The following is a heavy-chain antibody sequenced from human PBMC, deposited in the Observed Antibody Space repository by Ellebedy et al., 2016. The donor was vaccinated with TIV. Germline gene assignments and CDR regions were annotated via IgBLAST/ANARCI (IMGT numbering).Heavy chain of an antibody. Sequence: ASVKVSXXASGYTFTNYTISWVRQAPGQGLEWMGWIGTYSGKTNYAQKLQGRVTLTTDTSTSTAYMELRSLRSDDTAVYYCARVPMPGKADYWGQGTLVTVSS. J-gene: IGHJ4*02. CDR1: GYTFTNYT. V-gene: IGHV1-18*01. CDR2: IGTYSGKT. CDR3: ARVPMPGKADY. D-gene: IGHD4-23*01.